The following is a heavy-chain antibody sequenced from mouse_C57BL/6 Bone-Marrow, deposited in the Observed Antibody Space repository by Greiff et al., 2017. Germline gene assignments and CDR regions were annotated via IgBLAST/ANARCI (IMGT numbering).Heavy chain of an antibody. D-gene: IGHD1-1*01. CDR1: GYTFTSYW. V-gene: IGHV1-52*01. CDR3: APTVVDWDFDV. CDR2: IDPSDSET. Sequence: QVQLQQPGAELVRPGSSVKLSCKASGYTFTSYWMHWVKQRPIQGLEWIGNIDPSDSETHYNQKFKDKATLTVDKSSSTAYMQLSSLTSEDAAVYYCAPTVVDWDFDVWGTGTTVTVSS. J-gene: IGHJ1*03.